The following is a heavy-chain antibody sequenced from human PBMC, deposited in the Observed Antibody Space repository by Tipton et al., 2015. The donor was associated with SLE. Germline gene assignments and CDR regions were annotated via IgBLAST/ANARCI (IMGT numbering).Heavy chain of an antibody. CDR3: ARRGWYFDF. CDR2: IKSDGSEK. Sequence: GSLRLSCAASGFTFSSYWMTWVRQAPGKGPEWVANIKSDGSEKHYVDSVKGRFTISRDNAKNSLYVQMNSLRAEDTAVYYCARRGWYFDFWGRGTLVTVSS. J-gene: IGHJ2*01. CDR1: GFTFSSYW. V-gene: IGHV3-7*01.